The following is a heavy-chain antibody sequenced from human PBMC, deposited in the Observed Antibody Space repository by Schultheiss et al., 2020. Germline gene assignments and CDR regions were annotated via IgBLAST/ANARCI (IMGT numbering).Heavy chain of an antibody. J-gene: IGHJ5*02. Sequence: SETLSLTCTVSGGSISSYYWSWIRQPAGKGLGWIGRIYTSGRTNYNPSLKSRVTMSVDTSKNQFSLKLSSVTAADTAVYYCAREQTQLLWFGELFWFDPWGQGTLVNGSS. V-gene: IGHV4-4*07. D-gene: IGHD3-10*01. CDR1: GGSISSYY. CDR2: IYTSGRT. CDR3: AREQTQLLWFGELFWFDP.